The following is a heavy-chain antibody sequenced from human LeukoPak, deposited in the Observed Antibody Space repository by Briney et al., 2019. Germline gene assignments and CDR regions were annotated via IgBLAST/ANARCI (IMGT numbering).Heavy chain of an antibody. V-gene: IGHV4-34*01. CDR1: GGSFSGYY. Sequence: SETLSLTCAVYGGSFSGYYWSWIRQPPGKGLEWIGEINHSGSTNXNPSLXXRVTISVDTSKNQFSLNLSSVTAADTAIYYCAXXXXCSGXXXXLIEYWGQGTLVTVSS. J-gene: IGHJ4*02. CDR2: INHSGST. CDR3: AXXXXCSGXXXXLIEY. D-gene: IGHD2-15*01.